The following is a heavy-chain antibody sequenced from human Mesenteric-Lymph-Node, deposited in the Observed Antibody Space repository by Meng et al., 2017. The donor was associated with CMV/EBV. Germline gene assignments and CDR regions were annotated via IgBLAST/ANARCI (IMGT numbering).Heavy chain of an antibody. CDR3: ARGLSLAAAGTRLISFQH. CDR2: IYYSGST. Sequence: SVSSGSYYWSWIRQPPGKGLEWIGYIYYSGSTNYNPSRKSRVTISVDTSKNQFSLKLSSVTAADTAVYYCARGLSLAAAGTRLISFQHWGQGTLVTVSS. V-gene: IGHV4-61*01. D-gene: IGHD6-13*01. CDR1: SVSSGSYY. J-gene: IGHJ1*01.